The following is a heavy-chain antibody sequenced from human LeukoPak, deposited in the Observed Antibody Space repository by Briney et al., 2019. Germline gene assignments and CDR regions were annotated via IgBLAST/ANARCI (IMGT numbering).Heavy chain of an antibody. CDR1: GYTFTGCY. D-gene: IGHD3-10*01. V-gene: IGHV1-2*02. J-gene: IGHJ4*02. CDR3: ARDRGSTSYYKLGY. CDR2: INPNSGGT. Sequence: ASVKVSCKASGYTFTGCYMHWVRQAPGQGLEWMGWINPNSGGTNYAQKFQGRVTMTRDTSISTAYMELSRLRSGDTAVYYCARDRGSTSYYKLGYWGQGTLVTVSS.